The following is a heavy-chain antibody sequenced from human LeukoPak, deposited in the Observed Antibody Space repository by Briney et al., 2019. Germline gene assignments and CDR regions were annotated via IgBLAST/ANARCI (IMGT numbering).Heavy chain of an antibody. CDR2: ISGSGGST. CDR3: AKDRGELRFLEWFQYPGYFDY. J-gene: IGHJ4*02. Sequence: LSGGSLRLSCAASGFTFSSYAMSWVRQAPGKGLEWVSAISGSGGSTYYADSVKGRFTISRDNSKNTLYLQMNSLRAEDTAVYYCAKDRGELRFLEWFQYPGYFDYWGQGTLVTVSS. V-gene: IGHV3-23*01. CDR1: GFTFSSYA. D-gene: IGHD3-3*01.